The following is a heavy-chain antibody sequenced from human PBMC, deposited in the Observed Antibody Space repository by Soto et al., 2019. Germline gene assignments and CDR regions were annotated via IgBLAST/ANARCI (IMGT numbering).Heavy chain of an antibody. J-gene: IGHJ4*02. V-gene: IGHV1-18*01. Sequence: ASVKVSCKASGYTFTSYGISWVRQAPGQGLEWMGWISAYNGNTNYAQKLQGRVTMTTDTSTSTAYMELRSLRSDDTAVYYCARLEQWLAPIVPGAPDYWGQGTLVTVSS. D-gene: IGHD6-19*01. CDR2: ISAYNGNT. CDR3: ARLEQWLAPIVPGAPDY. CDR1: GYTFTSYG.